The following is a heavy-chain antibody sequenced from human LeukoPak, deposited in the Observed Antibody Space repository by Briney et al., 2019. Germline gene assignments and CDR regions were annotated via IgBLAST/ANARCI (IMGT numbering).Heavy chain of an antibody. CDR1: GGSISSYY. D-gene: IGHD6-13*01. V-gene: IGHV4-59*01. J-gene: IGHJ6*02. CDR2: IYYSGST. Sequence: SETLSLTCTVSGGSISSYYWSWIRQPPGKGLEWIGYIYYSGSTNYNPSLKSRVTISVDTSKNQFSLKLSSVTAADTAVYYCARQAVQQLVPNYYYYYGMDVWGQGTTVTVSS. CDR3: ARQAVQQLVPNYYYYYGMDV.